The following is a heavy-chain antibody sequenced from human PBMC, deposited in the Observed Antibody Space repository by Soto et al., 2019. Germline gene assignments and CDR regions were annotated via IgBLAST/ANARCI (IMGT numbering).Heavy chain of an antibody. CDR1: GYTFITYY. CDR2: INPSGGTT. V-gene: IGHV1-46*01. CDR3: ARDHRSGYNPYNWFDP. Sequence: ASVKVSCKASGYTFITYYMRWVRQAPGQGLEWMGMINPSGGTTRYAQKFQDRVTMTRDTSTSTVHMELSSLRSEDTAVYYCARDHRSGYNPYNWFDPWGQGTLVTVSS. D-gene: IGHD5-12*01. J-gene: IGHJ5*02.